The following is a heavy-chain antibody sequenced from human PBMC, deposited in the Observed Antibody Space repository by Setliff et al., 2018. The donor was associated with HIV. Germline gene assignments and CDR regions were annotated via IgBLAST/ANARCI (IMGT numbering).Heavy chain of an antibody. V-gene: IGHV1-46*01. D-gene: IGHD3-10*01. J-gene: IGHJ4*02. Sequence: GASVKVSCKASGYPFTSYYMHWVRQAPGQGLEWMGIINPTGGSTSYAQKFQGRVTMTTDTSTSTVYMELSSLRSDDTAVYYCARTPFTSGHYGADYWGQGTLVTVSS. CDR3: ARTPFTSGHYGADY. CDR2: INPTGGST. CDR1: GYPFTSYY.